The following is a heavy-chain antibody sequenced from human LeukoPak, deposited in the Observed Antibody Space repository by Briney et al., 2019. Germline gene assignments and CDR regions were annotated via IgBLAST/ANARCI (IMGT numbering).Heavy chain of an antibody. D-gene: IGHD1-26*01. J-gene: IGHJ4*02. Sequence: PSETLSLTCTGSGVSISSYYWSWIRQPQGQGLEWIGYIYHTGSSNYNPSLKSRVTISVDTSKNQFSLKLSSVTAADTAVYYCARIGGSYYPFDYWGQGALVTVSS. CDR1: GVSISSYY. CDR2: IYHTGSS. V-gene: IGHV4-59*01. CDR3: ARIGGSYYPFDY.